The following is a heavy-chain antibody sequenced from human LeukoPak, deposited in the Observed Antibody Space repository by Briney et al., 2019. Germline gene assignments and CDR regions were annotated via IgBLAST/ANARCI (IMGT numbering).Heavy chain of an antibody. Sequence: ASVKVSCKASGYTFTSYYMHWVRQAPGQGLEWMGIINPSGGSTSYAQKFQGRVTMTRDTSTSTVYMELSSLRSEDTAVYYCARDRADQSTISFYYYGMDVWGQGTTVTVSS. J-gene: IGHJ6*02. CDR1: GYTFTSYY. V-gene: IGHV1-46*01. CDR2: INPSGGST. CDR3: ARDRADQSTISFYYYGMDV. D-gene: IGHD5/OR15-5a*01.